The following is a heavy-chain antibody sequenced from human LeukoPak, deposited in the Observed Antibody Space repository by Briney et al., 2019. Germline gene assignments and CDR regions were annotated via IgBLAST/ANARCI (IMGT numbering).Heavy chain of an antibody. CDR2: ISYDGSNK. Sequence: PGRSLRLSCAASGFTFNGYGMHWVRQAPGKGLQWVALISYDGSNKYYGDSVKGRFTISRDNSKNTLYLQMNSLRAEDTALYYCAKAPQRTGTTYYFDYWGQGTLVTVSS. CDR1: GFTFNGYG. CDR3: AKAPQRTGTTYYFDY. V-gene: IGHV3-30*18. J-gene: IGHJ4*02. D-gene: IGHD1-14*01.